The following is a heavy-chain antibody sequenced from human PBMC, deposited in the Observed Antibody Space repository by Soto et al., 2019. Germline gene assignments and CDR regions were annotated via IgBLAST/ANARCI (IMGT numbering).Heavy chain of an antibody. D-gene: IGHD2-2*01. CDR1: GFIFSDYG. V-gene: IGHV3-30*18. CDR3: AKVGGSGYCSSSSCYAADY. CDR2: LSHDGRNE. Sequence: QVQLVESGGGVVQPGRSLRLSCAVSGFIFSDYGMHWVRQAPGKGLEWVALLSHDGRNEYYVDSVKGRFTISRDNSKNTLYLQMNSLRPEDTALYYCAKVGGSGYCSSSSCYAADYWGQGTLVTVSS. J-gene: IGHJ4*02.